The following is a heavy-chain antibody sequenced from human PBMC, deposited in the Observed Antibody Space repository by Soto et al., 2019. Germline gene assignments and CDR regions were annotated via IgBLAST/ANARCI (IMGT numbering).Heavy chain of an antibody. J-gene: IGHJ6*02. CDR3: ARDLLPRITGTNYYYYGMDV. V-gene: IGHV1-69*13. CDR2: IIPIFGTA. CDR1: GGTFSSYA. D-gene: IGHD1-7*01. Sequence: SVKVSCKACGGTFSSYAISWVRQAPGQGLEWMGGIIPIFGTANYAQKFQGRVTITADESTSTAYMELSSLRSEDTAVYYCARDLLPRITGTNYYYYGMDVWGQGTTVTVSS.